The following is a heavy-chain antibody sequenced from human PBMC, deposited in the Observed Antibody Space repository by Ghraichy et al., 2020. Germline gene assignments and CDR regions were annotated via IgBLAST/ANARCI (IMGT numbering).Heavy chain of an antibody. D-gene: IGHD6-19*01. J-gene: IGHJ4*02. CDR3: ARASGSPGIAVD. V-gene: IGHV4-39*01. Sequence: GSLRLSCTVSGGSISSSSYYWGWIRQPPGKGLEWIGSIYYSGSTYYNPSLKSRVTISVDTSKNQFSLKLSSVTAADTAVYYCARASGSPGIAVDWGQGTLVTVSS. CDR1: GGSISSSSYY. CDR2: IYYSGST.